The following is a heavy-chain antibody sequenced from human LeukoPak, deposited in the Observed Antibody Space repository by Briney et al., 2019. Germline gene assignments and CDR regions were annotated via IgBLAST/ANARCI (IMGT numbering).Heavy chain of an antibody. J-gene: IGHJ5*02. Sequence: GGSLRLSCAASGFTFSSYTMNWVRQAPGKGLEWVSGISASGGSTYYADSVKGRFTISRDNSKNTLYLQMNSLRAEDTAVYYCARDPLDYYGSGSWFDPWGQGTLVTVSS. V-gene: IGHV3-23*01. CDR1: GFTFSSYT. CDR3: ARDPLDYYGSGSWFDP. D-gene: IGHD3-10*01. CDR2: ISASGGST.